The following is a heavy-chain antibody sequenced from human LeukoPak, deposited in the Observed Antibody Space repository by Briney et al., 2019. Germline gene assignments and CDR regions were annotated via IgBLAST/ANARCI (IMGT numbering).Heavy chain of an antibody. V-gene: IGHV3-7*01. J-gene: IGHJ3*02. CDR1: GFIFSNYA. Sequence: GGSLRLSCAASGFIFSNYAMHWVRQAPGKGLEWVANIKQDGSEKYYVDSVKGRFTISRDNAKNSLYLQMNSLRAEDTAVYYCARDFDRGSSGYMGHAFDIWGQGTMVTVSS. CDR2: IKQDGSEK. CDR3: ARDFDRGSSGYMGHAFDI. D-gene: IGHD3-22*01.